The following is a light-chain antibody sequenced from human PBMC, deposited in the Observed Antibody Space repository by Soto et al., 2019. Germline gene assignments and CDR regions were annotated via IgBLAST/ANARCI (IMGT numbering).Light chain of an antibody. Sequence: DIVMTQSPDSLAVSLGERATINCKSSQSVLYSSNNKNYLAWYQQKPGQPPKLLIYWASTRESGVPDRFSGSGSVTDFTLTISSLQAEDVAVSYCQQYYSTPRTFGQGTKVEIK. J-gene: IGKJ1*01. CDR1: QSVLYSSNNKNY. V-gene: IGKV4-1*01. CDR2: WAS. CDR3: QQYYSTPRT.